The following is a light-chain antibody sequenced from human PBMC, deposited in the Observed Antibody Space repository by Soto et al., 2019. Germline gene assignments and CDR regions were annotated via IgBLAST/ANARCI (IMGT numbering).Light chain of an antibody. CDR2: ENN. J-gene: IGLJ1*01. Sequence: QSVLTQPHSVSEAPGQRVTIYCTGSSSNIGAGYEAHWYQQVPGTAPKLLIYENNNRPSGVPDRFSVSKSGTSASLAITGLQAEDEAEYYCQAYVSSRSGDVFVTGTKVTVL. V-gene: IGLV1-40*01. CDR3: QAYVSSRSGDV. CDR1: SSNIGAGYE.